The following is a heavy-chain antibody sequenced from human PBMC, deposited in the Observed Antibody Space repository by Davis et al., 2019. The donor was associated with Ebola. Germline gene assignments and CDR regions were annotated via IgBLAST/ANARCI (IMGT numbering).Heavy chain of an antibody. Sequence: GESLKISCEVSGFTFSGYWMSWVRQAPGKGLEWVANINQDGGEKQYVDSVKGRFTISRDNAKNSLSLQMSSLRADDTATYYCARDLVYGGNAFFDYWGQGTPVRVSS. J-gene: IGHJ4*02. CDR1: GFTFSGYW. CDR2: INQDGGEK. CDR3: ARDLVYGGNAFFDY. D-gene: IGHD4-23*01. V-gene: IGHV3-7*03.